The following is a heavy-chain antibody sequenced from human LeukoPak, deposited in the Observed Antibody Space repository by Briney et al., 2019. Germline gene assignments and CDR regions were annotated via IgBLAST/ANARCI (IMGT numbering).Heavy chain of an antibody. D-gene: IGHD1-14*01. J-gene: IGHJ3*02. Sequence: SETLSLTCTVSGGSISSYYWSWIRQPPGKGLEWIGYIYYSGSTNYNPSLKSRVTISVDTSKNQFSLKLSSVTAADTAVYYCARWSGNHGDAFDIWGQGTMVTVSS. V-gene: IGHV4-59*01. CDR3: ARWSGNHGDAFDI. CDR2: IYYSGST. CDR1: GGSISSYY.